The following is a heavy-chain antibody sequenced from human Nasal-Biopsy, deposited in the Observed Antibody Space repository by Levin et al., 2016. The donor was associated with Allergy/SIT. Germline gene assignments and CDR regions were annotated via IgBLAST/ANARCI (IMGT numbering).Heavy chain of an antibody. CDR1: GFTFSDNA. CDR3: AKGVDDIVVINWLDP. V-gene: IGHV3-30*19. D-gene: IGHD2-15*01. J-gene: IGHJ5*02. Sequence: GESLKISCAASGFTFSDNAMHWVRQAPGKGLEWVAVISYDGSEITYADSVKGRFTISRDNSKNTVYLQMNSLTAEDTALYFCAKGVDDIVVINWLDPWGQGTQVTVAT. CDR2: ISYDGSEI.